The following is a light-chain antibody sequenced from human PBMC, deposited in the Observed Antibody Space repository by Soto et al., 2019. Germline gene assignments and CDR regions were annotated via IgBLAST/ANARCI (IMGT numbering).Light chain of an antibody. CDR3: QQYDSAPYT. Sequence: DIVMTQSPDSLAVSLGERTTINCKSSQSILYSSNNKNYLAWYQQKPGQPPKLLIYWASTRESGVPDRFSGSWAGTNFTPAISSLQAEDVAVYYCQQYDSAPYTFGQGTKLEIK. J-gene: IGKJ2*01. V-gene: IGKV4-1*01. CDR1: QSILYSSNNKNY. CDR2: WAS.